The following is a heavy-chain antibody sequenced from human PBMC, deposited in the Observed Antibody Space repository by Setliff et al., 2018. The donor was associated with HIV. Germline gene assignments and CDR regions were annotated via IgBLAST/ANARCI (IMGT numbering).Heavy chain of an antibody. J-gene: IGHJ4*02. Sequence: SETLSLTCTVSGGPFSSSSYYWGWIRQPPGKGLEWIGSLRPSGNTYYNPSLKSRVTIPVDTSKNQFSLNLSSVTAADTAVYYCARAGGLRMDRGVVSDYWGQGTLVTVSS. CDR2: LRPSGNT. CDR1: GGPFSSSSYY. CDR3: ARAGGLRMDRGVVSDY. D-gene: IGHD3-10*01. V-gene: IGHV4-39*01.